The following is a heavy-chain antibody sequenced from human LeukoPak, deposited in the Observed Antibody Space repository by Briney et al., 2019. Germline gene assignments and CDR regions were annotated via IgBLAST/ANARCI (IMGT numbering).Heavy chain of an antibody. D-gene: IGHD3-22*01. CDR1: VGSLSSGDYY. V-gene: IGHV4-31*03. J-gene: IGHJ3*02. CDR2: IYYTGST. Sequence: SETLSLTCTVSVGSLSSGDYYSSWIRQHPGKGLEWIGYIYYTGSTYYNPSLRSRVTISVDTSKNHFSLKLSSVTAANTAVYYCARDFYYDSGGSRVDTFDIWGQGAMVTVSS. CDR3: ARDFYYDSGGSRVDTFDI.